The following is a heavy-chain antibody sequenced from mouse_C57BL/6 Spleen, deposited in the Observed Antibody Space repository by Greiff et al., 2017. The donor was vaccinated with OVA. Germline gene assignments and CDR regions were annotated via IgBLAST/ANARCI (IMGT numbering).Heavy chain of an antibody. D-gene: IGHD4-1*01. CDR1: GYTFTSYW. CDR3: ARDKLALDY. Sequence: QVQLQQSGAELVRPGTSVKLSCKASGYTFTSYWMHWVKQRPGQGLEWIGVIDPSDSYTNYNQKFKGKATLTVDTSSSTAYMQLSSLTSEDSAVYYCARDKLALDYWGQGTTLTVSS. J-gene: IGHJ2*01. CDR2: IDPSDSYT. V-gene: IGHV1-59*01.